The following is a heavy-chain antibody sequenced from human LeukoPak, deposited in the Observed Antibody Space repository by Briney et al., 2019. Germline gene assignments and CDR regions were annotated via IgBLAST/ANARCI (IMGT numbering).Heavy chain of an antibody. J-gene: IGHJ4*02. CDR2: IYYSGST. CDR1: GGSISSYY. D-gene: IGHD6-19*01. V-gene: IGHV4-59*08. Sequence: SETLSLTCTVSGGSISSYYWSWIRQPPGKGLEWIGYIYYSGSTNYNPSLKSRVTISVDTSKNQFSLKLSSVTAAGTAVYYCARRAGTFFDYWGQGTLVTVSS. CDR3: ARRAGTFFDY.